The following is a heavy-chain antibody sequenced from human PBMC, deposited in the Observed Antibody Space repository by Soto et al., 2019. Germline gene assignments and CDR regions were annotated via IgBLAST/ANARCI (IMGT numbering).Heavy chain of an antibody. CDR2: ISSTTNYI. V-gene: IGHV3-21*06. CDR1: GFTFTRYS. J-gene: IGHJ4*02. Sequence: GGSLRLSCVTSGFTFTRYSMNWVRQAPGKGLEWVSSISSTTNYIYYGDSMKGRFTISRDNAKNSLYLEMNSLRAEDTAVYYCARESEDLTSNFDYWGQGTLVTVSS. CDR3: ARESEDLTSNFDY.